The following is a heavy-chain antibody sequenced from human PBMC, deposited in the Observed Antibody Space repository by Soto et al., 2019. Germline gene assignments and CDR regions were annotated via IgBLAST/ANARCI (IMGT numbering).Heavy chain of an antibody. D-gene: IGHD6-19*01. J-gene: IGHJ6*02. V-gene: IGHV1-8*01. CDR2: MNPNSGNT. CDR3: ARGLHRVAVAGTGVSAGYYYGMDV. Sequence: ASVKVSCKASGYTCTSYEINWVRQATGQGLEWMGLMNPNSGNTGYAQKFQGRVTMTRNTSISTAYMELSSLRSEDTAVYYCARGLHRVAVAGTGVSAGYYYGMDVWGQGTTVTVSS. CDR1: GYTCTSYE.